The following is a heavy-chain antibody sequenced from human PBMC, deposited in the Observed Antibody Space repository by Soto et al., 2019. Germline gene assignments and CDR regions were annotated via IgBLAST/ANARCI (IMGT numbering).Heavy chain of an antibody. Sequence: EVQLLESGGGLVQPGGSLRLSCAASGFTFSTYAMTWVRQAPGKGLEWVSGIVGNGGATYYADSVKGRFSISRDNSKNTLYLQMNSLRPEDTAVYYCATDYYYDSGSLWGQGTLVIVSA. V-gene: IGHV3-23*01. CDR3: ATDYYYDSGSL. CDR1: GFTFSTYA. CDR2: IVGNGGAT. J-gene: IGHJ4*02. D-gene: IGHD3-10*01.